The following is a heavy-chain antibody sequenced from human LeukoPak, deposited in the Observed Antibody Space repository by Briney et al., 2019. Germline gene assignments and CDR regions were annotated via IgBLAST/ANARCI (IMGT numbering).Heavy chain of an antibody. D-gene: IGHD3-10*01. J-gene: IGHJ6*03. Sequence: GGSLRLSCVASRFIFSTFGMNWVRQAPGKGLEWVSSISSSSSYIYYADSVKGRFTISRDNAKNSLYLQMNSLRAEDTAVYYCARDAHYYGSGGYYYYMDVWGKGTTVTVSS. CDR3: ARDAHYYGSGGYYYYMDV. CDR1: RFIFSTFG. V-gene: IGHV3-21*01. CDR2: ISSSSSYI.